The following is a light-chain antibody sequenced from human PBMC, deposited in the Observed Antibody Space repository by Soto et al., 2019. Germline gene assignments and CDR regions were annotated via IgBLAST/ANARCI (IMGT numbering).Light chain of an antibody. J-gene: IGLJ3*02. V-gene: IGLV1-40*01. CDR1: SSNIGAGYD. CDR3: QAYYSSLSGVV. CDR2: GNS. Sequence: QPVLTQPPSVSGAPGQRVTLSCTRSSSNIGAGYDVHWYQQLPGTAPKLLIYGNSNRPSGVPDRFSGSKSGTSAALAITGLQAEDESDSYCQAYYSSLSGVVFGGGTKLTVL.